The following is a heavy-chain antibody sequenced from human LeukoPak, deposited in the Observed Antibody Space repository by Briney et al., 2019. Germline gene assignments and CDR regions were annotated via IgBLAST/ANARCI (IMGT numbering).Heavy chain of an antibody. CDR2: IWYDGSNK. V-gene: IGHV3-33*01. CDR3: ARVPHRGVATIINFDY. Sequence: GGSLRLSCAASGFTFSSYGMHWVRQAPGKGLEWVAVIWYDGSNKYYADSVKGRFTISRDNSKNTLYLQMNSLRAEDTAVYYCARVPHRGVATIINFDYWGQGTLVTVSS. J-gene: IGHJ4*02. D-gene: IGHD5-12*01. CDR1: GFTFSSYG.